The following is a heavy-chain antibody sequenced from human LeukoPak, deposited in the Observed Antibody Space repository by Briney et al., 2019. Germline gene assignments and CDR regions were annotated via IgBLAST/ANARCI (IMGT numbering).Heavy chain of an antibody. CDR1: GYTFTGYY. J-gene: IGHJ5*02. Sequence: ASVKVSCKASGYTFTGYYMHWVRQAPGQGLEWMGWINPNSGGTNYAQKFQGRVTMTRDTSISTAYMELSRLRSDDTAVYYCARGEDIVVVPAASAWFDPWGQGTLVTVSS. CDR3: ARGEDIVVVPAASAWFDP. V-gene: IGHV1-2*02. CDR2: INPNSGGT. D-gene: IGHD2-2*01.